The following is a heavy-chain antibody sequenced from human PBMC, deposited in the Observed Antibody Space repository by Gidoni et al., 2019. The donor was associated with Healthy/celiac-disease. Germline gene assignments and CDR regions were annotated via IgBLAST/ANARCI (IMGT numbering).Heavy chain of an antibody. D-gene: IGHD6-19*01. CDR3: ARDGGYSSGWYGLSY. CDR2: TRNKANSYTT. CDR1: RLTFSDHY. Sequence: EVQLVEYGGVLVQPDGSLRLSCAASRLTFSDHYMDWVRHAPGNGLELVGRTRNKANSYTTEYAASVKGRFTISRDDSKNSLYLQMNSLKPEDTAVYYCARDGGYSSGWYGLSYWGQGTLVTVSS. J-gene: IGHJ4*02. V-gene: IGHV3-72*01.